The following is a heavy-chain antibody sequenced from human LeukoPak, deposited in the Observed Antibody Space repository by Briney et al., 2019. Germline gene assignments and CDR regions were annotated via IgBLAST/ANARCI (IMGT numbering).Heavy chain of an antibody. J-gene: IGHJ6*03. V-gene: IGHV4-34*01. CDR1: GGSFSGYY. CDR3: ARGKRRLLFRYYYMGV. CDR2: INHSGST. Sequence: SETLSLTCAVYGGSFSGYYWSWIRQPPGKGLEWIGEINHSGSTNYNPSLKSRVTISVDTSKNQFPLKLSSVTAADTAVYYCARGKRRLLFRYYYMGVWGKGTTVTVSS. D-gene: IGHD2-21*02.